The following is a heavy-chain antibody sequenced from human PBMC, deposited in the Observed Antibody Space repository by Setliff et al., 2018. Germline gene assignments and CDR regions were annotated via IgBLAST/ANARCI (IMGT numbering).Heavy chain of an antibody. Sequence: GGSLRLSCAASGFTFSSYRMHWVRQAPGKGLEWVAVIWDDGGNKYHADSVKGRFTISRDNSKNTLYLQMNGLRAEDTAIYYCAGDQRESTGWFKLFDYWGQGVLVTVSS. V-gene: IGHV3-33*08. CDR2: IWDDGGNK. J-gene: IGHJ4*02. CDR1: GFTFSSYR. D-gene: IGHD6-19*01. CDR3: AGDQRESTGWFKLFDY.